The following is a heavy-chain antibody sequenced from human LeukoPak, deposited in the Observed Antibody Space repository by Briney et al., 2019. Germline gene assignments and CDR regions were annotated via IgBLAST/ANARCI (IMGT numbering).Heavy chain of an antibody. CDR1: GFTFSSCG. CDR3: APWWVGSYLDY. Sequence: PGGSLRLSCAASGFTFSSCGMSWVRQAPGKGLQWVSAISGSGGSTYYADSVKGRFTISRDTSKNTLYLQMNSLRAADTAVYYCAPWWVGSYLDYWGKGTLVSVS. J-gene: IGHJ4*02. D-gene: IGHD2-15*01. V-gene: IGHV3-23*01. CDR2: ISGSGGST.